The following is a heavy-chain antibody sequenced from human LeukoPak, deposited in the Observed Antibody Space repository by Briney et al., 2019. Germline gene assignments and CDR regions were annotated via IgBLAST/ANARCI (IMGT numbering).Heavy chain of an antibody. CDR2: ISWNSGSI. Sequence: QSGGSLRLSCAASGFTFDDYAMHWVRQAPGKGLEWVSGISWNSGSIGYADSVKGRFTISRDNAKNSLYLQMNSLRAEDTALYYCAKDVLYDSSGYLDYWGQGTLVTVSS. V-gene: IGHV3-9*01. CDR3: AKDVLYDSSGYLDY. J-gene: IGHJ4*02. D-gene: IGHD3-22*01. CDR1: GFTFDDYA.